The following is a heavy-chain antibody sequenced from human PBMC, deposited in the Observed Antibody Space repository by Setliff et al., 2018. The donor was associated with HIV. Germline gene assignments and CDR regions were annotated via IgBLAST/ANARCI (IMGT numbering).Heavy chain of an antibody. J-gene: IGHJ6*03. Sequence: PSETLSLTCTVSGVSISTYYCSWIRQPPGKGLEWIGHINTSGRTTYNPSLKSRVTISVDTSKNQFSLKLTSVTAADTAVYYCARSHHYYYYYYYMDVWGKGTTVTVSS. V-gene: IGHV4-4*08. D-gene: IGHD1-26*01. CDR1: GVSISTYY. CDR2: INTSGRT. CDR3: ARSHHYYYYYYYMDV.